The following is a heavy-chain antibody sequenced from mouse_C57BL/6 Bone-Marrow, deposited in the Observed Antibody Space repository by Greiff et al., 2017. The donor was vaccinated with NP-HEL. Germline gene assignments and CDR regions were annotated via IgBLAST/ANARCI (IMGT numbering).Heavy chain of an antibody. D-gene: IGHD2-3*01. V-gene: IGHV5-16*01. CDR2: INYDGSST. J-gene: IGHJ3*01. Sequence: EVKLVESEGGLVQPGSSMKLSCTASGFTFSDYYMAWVRQVPEKGLEWVANINYDGSSTYYLDSLKSRFIISRDNAKNILYLQMSSLKSEDTATYYCAREDDGYPFAYWGQGTLVTVSA. CDR1: GFTFSDYY. CDR3: AREDDGYPFAY.